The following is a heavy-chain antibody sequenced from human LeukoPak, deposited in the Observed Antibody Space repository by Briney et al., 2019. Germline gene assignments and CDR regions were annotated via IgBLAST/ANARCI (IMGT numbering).Heavy chain of an antibody. CDR2: INSDGSTT. CDR1: GFTFSSYA. J-gene: IGHJ4*02. CDR3: ARGSGMGGY. Sequence: PGGPLRLSCASSGFTFSSYAMSWVRQAPGKGLEWVSRINSDGSTTNYADSVKGRFTISRDNAKNTLYLQMNRLRAEDTAVLYCARGSGMGGYWGQGTLVTVSS. D-gene: IGHD1-14*01. V-gene: IGHV3-74*01.